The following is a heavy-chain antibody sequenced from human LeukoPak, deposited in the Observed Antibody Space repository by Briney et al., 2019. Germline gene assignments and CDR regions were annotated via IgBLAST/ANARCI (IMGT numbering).Heavy chain of an antibody. J-gene: IGHJ5*02. CDR1: GGSISSYY. V-gene: IGHV4-59*01. CDR2: IYSSGNT. D-gene: IGHD3-10*01. Sequence: SETLSLTCTVSGGSISSYYWSWIRQPPGKGLEWIGYIYSSGNTNYSPSLKSRVTISVDTSKNQFSLELSSVTAADTAVYYCATLNYYGSGSYYNWFDPWGQGTLVTVSS. CDR3: ATLNYYGSGSYYNWFDP.